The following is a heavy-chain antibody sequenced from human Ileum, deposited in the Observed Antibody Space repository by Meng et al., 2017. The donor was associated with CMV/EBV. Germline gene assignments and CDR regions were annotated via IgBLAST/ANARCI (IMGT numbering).Heavy chain of an antibody. V-gene: IGHV4-39*07. CDR2: IYYSGST. CDR3: ARVGAMVRGPHFDY. CDR1: GGSISSSSDY. D-gene: IGHD3-10*01. J-gene: IGHJ4*02. Sequence: LQLQESGPVLVKPSETLSLTCPVSGGSISSSSDYWGWIRQPPGKGLEWIGSIYYSGSTYYNPSLKSRVTISVDTSKNQFSLKLSSVTAADTAVYYCARVGAMVRGPHFDYWGQGTLVTVSS.